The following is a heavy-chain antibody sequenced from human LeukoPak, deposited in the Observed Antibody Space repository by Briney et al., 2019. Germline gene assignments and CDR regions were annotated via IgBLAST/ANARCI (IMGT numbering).Heavy chain of an antibody. J-gene: IGHJ4*02. V-gene: IGHV4-30-4*01. CDR3: ARDLLNEGNHLDY. CDR1: GGSISSGDYY. D-gene: IGHD4-23*01. CDR2: IFYSGST. Sequence: SETLSLTCTVSGGSISSGDYYWSWIRQPPGKGLEWIGYIFYSGSTYYNPSLKGRVTISVDTSNNQFSLKLSSVTAADTAVYYCARDLLNEGNHLDYWGQGTLVTVSS.